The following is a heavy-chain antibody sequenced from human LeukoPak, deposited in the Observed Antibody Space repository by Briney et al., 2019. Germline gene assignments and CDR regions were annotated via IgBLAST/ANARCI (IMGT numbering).Heavy chain of an antibody. CDR2: INPNSGGT. V-gene: IGHV1-2*02. CDR1: GYIFTGYN. D-gene: IGHD5-18*01. CDR3: AREQLWLRNPDY. Sequence: GASVKVSCKASGYIFTGYNMHWVRQAPGQGLEWMGWINPNSGGTNYAQKFQGRVTMTRDTSISTAYMELSRLRSDDTAVYYCAREQLWLRNPDYWGQGTLVTVSS. J-gene: IGHJ4*02.